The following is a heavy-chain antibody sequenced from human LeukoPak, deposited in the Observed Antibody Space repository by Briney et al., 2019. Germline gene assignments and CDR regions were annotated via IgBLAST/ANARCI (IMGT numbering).Heavy chain of an antibody. CDR1: GGSISSYY. CDR3: ARHNGIAVAANWFDP. Sequence: SETLSLTCTVSGGSISSYYWSWIRQPPGKGLEWIGYIYYSGSTNYNPSLKSRVTISVDTSKNQFSLKLSSVTAADTAVYYCARHNGIAVAANWFDPWGQGTLVTVSS. V-gene: IGHV4-59*01. CDR2: IYYSGST. D-gene: IGHD6-19*01. J-gene: IGHJ5*02.